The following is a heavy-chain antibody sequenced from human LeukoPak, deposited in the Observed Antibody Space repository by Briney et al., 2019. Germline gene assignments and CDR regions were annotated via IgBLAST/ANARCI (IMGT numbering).Heavy chain of an antibody. CDR3: AKDAEQWLVGSHFDY. V-gene: IGHV3-23*01. Sequence: GGSLRLSCAASGFTFSSYAMSWVRQAPGKGLEWVSAISGSGGSTYYAGSVKGRFTISRDNSKNTLYLQMNSLRAEDTAVYYCAKDAEQWLVGSHFDYWGQGTLVTVSS. J-gene: IGHJ4*02. CDR2: ISGSGGST. CDR1: GFTFSSYA. D-gene: IGHD6-19*01.